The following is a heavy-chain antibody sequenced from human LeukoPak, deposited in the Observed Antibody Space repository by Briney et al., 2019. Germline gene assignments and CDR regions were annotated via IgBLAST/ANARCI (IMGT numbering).Heavy chain of an antibody. CDR1: DGSISTYY. CDR2: IHNSGST. Sequence: PSETLSLTCTVSDGSISTYYWSWIRQSPGKGLEWIGYIHNSGSTNYNPSLKGRVTISVDTSKNQFSLKLSSVTAADTAVYYCASALTTLEYFQHWGRGTLVTVSS. D-gene: IGHD4-17*01. CDR3: ASALTTLEYFQH. V-gene: IGHV4-59*01. J-gene: IGHJ1*01.